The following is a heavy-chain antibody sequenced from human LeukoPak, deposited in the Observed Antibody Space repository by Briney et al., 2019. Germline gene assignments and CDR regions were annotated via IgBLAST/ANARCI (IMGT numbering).Heavy chain of an antibody. J-gene: IGHJ4*02. CDR2: IKQDGSEK. D-gene: IGHD3-3*01. CDR3: ARDAFGVDKSPF. CDR1: GFTFSSYW. V-gene: IGHV3-7*01. Sequence: PGGSLRLSCAASGFTFSSYWMHWVRQAPGKGLEWVANIKQDGSEKYYVESVKGRFTISRDNAKNSLYLQMNSLRAEDTAVYFCARDAFGVDKSPFWGQGTLVTVSS.